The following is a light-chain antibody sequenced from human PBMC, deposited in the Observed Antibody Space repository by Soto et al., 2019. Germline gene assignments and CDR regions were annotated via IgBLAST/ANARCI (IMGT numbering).Light chain of an antibody. CDR3: QQYNSYSRLT. CDR1: QTVNNW. J-gene: IGKJ4*01. Sequence: DIQMTQSPSTLSASVGDRVTITCRASQTVNNWLAWYQQKPGKPPKLLISKASNLESGVPSRFSGSRSETEFTLTISSLQPDDFATYYCQQYNSYSRLTFAGGTRVDIK. V-gene: IGKV1-5*03. CDR2: KAS.